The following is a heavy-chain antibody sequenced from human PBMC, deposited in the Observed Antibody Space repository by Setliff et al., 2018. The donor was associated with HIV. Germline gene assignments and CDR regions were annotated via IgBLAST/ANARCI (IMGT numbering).Heavy chain of an antibody. V-gene: IGHV4-61*02. D-gene: IGHD5-12*01. J-gene: IGHJ4*02. Sequence: PSETLSLTCTVSNGSISSGTFYWNWIRQPAGKGLEWIGRINTSGSTNYNPSLKSRVTISVGKSQNQFSLKLSSVTAAATAVYYCARSPLYSGYERYYFDYWGQGTLVTVSS. CDR1: NGSISSGTFY. CDR3: ARSPLYSGYERYYFDY. CDR2: INTSGST.